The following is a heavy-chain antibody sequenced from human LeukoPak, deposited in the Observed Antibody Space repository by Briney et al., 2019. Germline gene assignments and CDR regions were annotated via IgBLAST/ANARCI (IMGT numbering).Heavy chain of an antibody. V-gene: IGHV4-4*09. CDR3: ARERYDFWSFDY. CDR2: IYTTGTT. Sequence: PSETLSLTCTVSGGSFSSYYWSWIRQPPGKGLEWIGYIYTTGTTTYNPSLKSRVTISIDTSKNQFSLRLNSVTAADTAVYYCARERYDFWSFDYWGQGTLVTFSS. J-gene: IGHJ4*02. D-gene: IGHD3-3*01. CDR1: GGSFSSYY.